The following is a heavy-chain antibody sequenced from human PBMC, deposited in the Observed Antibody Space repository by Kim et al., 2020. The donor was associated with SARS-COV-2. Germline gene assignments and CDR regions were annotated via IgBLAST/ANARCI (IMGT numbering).Heavy chain of an antibody. Sequence: GGSLRLSCAASGFTFSSYSMNWVRQAPGKGLEWVSSISSSSSYIYYADSVKGRFTISRDNAKNSLYLQMNSLRAEDTAVYYCARSQEELLGVYYYYYGMDVWGQGTTVTVSS. V-gene: IGHV3-21*01. CDR2: ISSSSSYI. D-gene: IGHD1-26*01. CDR1: GFTFSSYS. CDR3: ARSQEELLGVYYYYYGMDV. J-gene: IGHJ6*02.